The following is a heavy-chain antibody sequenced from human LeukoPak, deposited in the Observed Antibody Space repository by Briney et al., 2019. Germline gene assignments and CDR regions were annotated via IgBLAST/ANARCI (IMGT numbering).Heavy chain of an antibody. V-gene: IGHV4-59*08. CDR3: ARHKSGSYYSFDY. CDR2: IYYSGST. J-gene: IGHJ4*02. CDR1: GPSISGYY. Sequence: PSETLSLTCTVSGPSISGYYWSWIRQPPGKGLEWIGYIYYSGSTNYNPSLKSRVTISVDTSKNQFSLKLSSVTAADTAVYYCARHKSGSYYSFDYWGQGTLVTVSS. D-gene: IGHD1-26*01.